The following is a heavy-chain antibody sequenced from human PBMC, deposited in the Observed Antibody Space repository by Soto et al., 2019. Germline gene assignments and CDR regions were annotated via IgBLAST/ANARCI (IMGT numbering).Heavy chain of an antibody. V-gene: IGHV3-11*01. J-gene: IGHJ4*02. CDR1: GFTFSDYY. D-gene: IGHD1-1*01. CDR3: AGSGVKLERPEDY. CDR2: ISSSGSTI. Sequence: PGWSLRLSCAASGFTFSDYYMSWIRQAPGKGLEWVSYISSSGSTIYYADSVKGRFTISRDNAKNSLYLQMNSLRAEDTAVYYCAGSGVKLERPEDYWGQGTLVTVS.